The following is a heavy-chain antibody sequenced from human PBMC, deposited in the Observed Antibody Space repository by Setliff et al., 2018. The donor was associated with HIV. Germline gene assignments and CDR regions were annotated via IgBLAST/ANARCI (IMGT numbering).Heavy chain of an antibody. V-gene: IGHV1-2*02. CDR3: ARVADRFLEWLPLDY. CDR1: GYAFSDYY. CDR2: INPNSGAT. Sequence: ASVTVSCKTSGYAFSDYYINWVRQAPGQGLEWVGWINPNSGATDYAQKFQGRVSMTRDTSITTAFMGLSSLTSDDTAVYYCARVADRFLEWLPLDYWGQGTLVTVSS. D-gene: IGHD3-3*01. J-gene: IGHJ4*02.